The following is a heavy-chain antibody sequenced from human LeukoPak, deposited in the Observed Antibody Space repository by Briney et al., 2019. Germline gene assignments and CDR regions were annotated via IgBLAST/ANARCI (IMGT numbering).Heavy chain of an antibody. CDR3: AQDRTSRAVAGHVDY. CDR1: GFTFSTYA. J-gene: IGHJ4*02. D-gene: IGHD6-19*01. Sequence: PGGSLRLSCAASGFTFSTYAMSWVRQAPGKGLEWVSGISCSGGSTYYADSVKGRFTISSDNSKHTLYLPMNSLRAEDTAVYCCAQDRTSRAVAGHVDYWGQGTLVTVSS. CDR2: ISCSGGST. V-gene: IGHV3-23*01.